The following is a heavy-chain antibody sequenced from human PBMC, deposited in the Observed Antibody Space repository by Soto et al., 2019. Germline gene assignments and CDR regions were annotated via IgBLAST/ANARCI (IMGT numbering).Heavy chain of an antibody. Sequence: EVPLVESGGGLVQPGGSLRLSCAASGFTFSSYWMHWVRRAPGKGLVWVSRINSDGSNTGYADSVKGRFTISRDNAKNTLYLQMNGLRAEDTAVYYCAKQFDYWGQGTLVTVSS. CDR3: AKQFDY. J-gene: IGHJ4*02. CDR1: GFTFSSYW. CDR2: INSDGSNT. V-gene: IGHV3-74*01.